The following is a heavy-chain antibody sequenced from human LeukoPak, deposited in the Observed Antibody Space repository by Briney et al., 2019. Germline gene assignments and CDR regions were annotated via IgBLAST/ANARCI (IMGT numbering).Heavy chain of an antibody. CDR3: ARGPRGNTVRKYYYYIDV. D-gene: IGHD1-26*01. CDR2: IYYSGST. Sequence: SETLSLTCTVSGGSISSSSYYWGWIRQPPGKGLEWIGSIYYSGSTYYNPSLKSRVTISVDKSKNQFSLRLTSVTAADTAIYYCARGPRGNTVRKYYYYIDVWDKGTTVTVSS. V-gene: IGHV4-39*07. J-gene: IGHJ6*03. CDR1: GGSISSSSYY.